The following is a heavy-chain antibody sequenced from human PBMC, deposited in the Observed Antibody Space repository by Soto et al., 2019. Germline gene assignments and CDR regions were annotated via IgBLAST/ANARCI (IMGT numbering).Heavy chain of an antibody. CDR2: INPSGGSA. J-gene: IGHJ4*02. D-gene: IGHD2-2*01. Sequence: QVQLVQSGAEVTRPGASVKVSCKASGYSFISHYIHWVRQAPGQGLEWMGFINPSGGSATLAQKFQGRVTMTRDTSTTTVYMELSSLRSEEAAVYYCARDYLSSKLSLSYFDFWGQGTLVTVSS. CDR1: GYSFISHY. CDR3: ARDYLSSKLSLSYFDF. V-gene: IGHV1-46*01.